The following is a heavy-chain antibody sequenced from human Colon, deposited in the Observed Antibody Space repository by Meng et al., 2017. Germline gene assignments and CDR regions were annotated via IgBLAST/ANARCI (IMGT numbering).Heavy chain of an antibody. V-gene: IGHV4-59*01. CDR1: GGSISGNY. D-gene: IGHD2-15*01. J-gene: IGHJ4*02. CDR2: IYYTGST. Sequence: QVQRQESGPGLVKPSETLSLTCTVSGGSISGNYWSWIRQSPGRGLEWIAYIYYTGSTNYNPSFTSRATISVDTSKNQFSLNLASVTAADTAVYYCAKYDRPPYCFEYWGQGTLVTVSS. CDR3: AKYDRPPYCFEY.